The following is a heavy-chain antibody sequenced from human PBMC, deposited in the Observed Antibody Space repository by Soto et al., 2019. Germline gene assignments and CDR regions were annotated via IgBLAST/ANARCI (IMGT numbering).Heavy chain of an antibody. CDR2: ISYDGSNK. Sequence: AGGSLRLSCAASGFTFSTYAMHWVRQAPGKGLEWVAIISYDGSNKYYADSVKGRFTISRDSSKNTLYLQMNSLSAEDTAVYYCARGGDYLYYFDYWGQGTLVTVSS. V-gene: IGHV3-30-3*01. CDR3: ARGGDYLYYFDY. CDR1: GFTFSTYA. J-gene: IGHJ4*02. D-gene: IGHD4-17*01.